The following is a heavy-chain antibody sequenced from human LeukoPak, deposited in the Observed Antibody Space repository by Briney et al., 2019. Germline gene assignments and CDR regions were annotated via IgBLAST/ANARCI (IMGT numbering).Heavy chain of an antibody. D-gene: IGHD5-24*01. Sequence: SETLSLTCSVSGDSIRTYYWSWIRQPPGKGLEWIGYIIDTGSTNYNPSLKSRVTISVDTSKNQFSLKLSSVTAADTAMYYCARGRVEMATIDFDYWGQGTLVTVSS. J-gene: IGHJ4*02. CDR3: ARGRVEMATIDFDY. V-gene: IGHV4-59*08. CDR2: IIDTGST. CDR1: GDSIRTYY.